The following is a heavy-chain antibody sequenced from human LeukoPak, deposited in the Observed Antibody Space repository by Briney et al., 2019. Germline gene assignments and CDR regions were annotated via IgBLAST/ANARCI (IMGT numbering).Heavy chain of an antibody. V-gene: IGHV3-30*18. J-gene: IGHJ4*02. Sequence: GGSLRLSCAASGFTFSSYGMHWVRQAPGKGLEWVAVISYDGSNKYYADSVKGRFTISRDNSKNTLYLQMNSLRAEDTALYYCAKDKGSGWYPFDYWGQGTLVTVSS. CDR3: AKDKGSGWYPFDY. CDR2: ISYDGSNK. CDR1: GFTFSSYG. D-gene: IGHD6-19*01.